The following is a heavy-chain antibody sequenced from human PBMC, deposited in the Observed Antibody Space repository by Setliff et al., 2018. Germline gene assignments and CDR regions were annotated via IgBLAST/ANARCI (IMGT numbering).Heavy chain of an antibody. V-gene: IGHV1-18*01. CDR3: ARDWFCSGGDCSDVFDF. Sequence: GASVQVSCKASGYTFTTHGISWVRQAPGQGLEWMGWISTDDGDTNFAQKFQGRVTLTTDTSTGTAYMELRSLTFDDTAVYYCARDWFCSGGDCSDVFDFWGQGTMVTVSS. CDR1: GYTFTTHG. CDR2: ISTDDGDT. D-gene: IGHD2-21*02. J-gene: IGHJ3*01.